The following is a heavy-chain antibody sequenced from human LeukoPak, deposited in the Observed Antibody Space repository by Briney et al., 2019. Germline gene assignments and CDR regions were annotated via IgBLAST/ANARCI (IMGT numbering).Heavy chain of an antibody. Sequence: PSQTLSLTCTVSSGSISSGDYYWSWIRQPPGKGLEWIGYIYYSGSTYYNPSLKSRVTISVDTSKNQFSPKQSSVTAADTAVYYCARGILWGTDYWGQGTLVTVSS. CDR2: IYYSGST. CDR1: SGSISSGDYY. J-gene: IGHJ4*02. V-gene: IGHV4-30-4*08. D-gene: IGHD2-21*01. CDR3: ARGILWGTDY.